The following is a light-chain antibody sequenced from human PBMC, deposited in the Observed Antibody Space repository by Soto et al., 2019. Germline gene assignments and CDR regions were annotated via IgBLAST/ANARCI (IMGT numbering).Light chain of an antibody. V-gene: IGKV3-15*01. J-gene: IGKJ4*01. CDR1: QSVSSN. CDR2: GAS. Sequence: DIVMTQAPATLSVSPGERATLSCRASQSVSSNLAWYQQKPGQAPRLLIYGASTRATGIPARFSGSGSGTEFTLTISSLQSEDFAVYYCQQYNNWPLTFGRGTKVDIK. CDR3: QQYNNWPLT.